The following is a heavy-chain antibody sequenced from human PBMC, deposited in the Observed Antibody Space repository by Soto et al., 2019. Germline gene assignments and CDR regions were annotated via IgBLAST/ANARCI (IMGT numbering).Heavy chain of an antibody. V-gene: IGHV4-4*02. CDR2: IYHSGST. Sequence: SETLSLTCTVSGGSISSSNLWSWVRQPPGKGLEWIGYIYHSGSTYYNPSLKSRVTISVDRSKNQFSLKLSSVTAADTAVYYCARVPLYWGQGTLVTVS. J-gene: IGHJ4*02. CDR3: ARVPLY. CDR1: GGSISSSNL.